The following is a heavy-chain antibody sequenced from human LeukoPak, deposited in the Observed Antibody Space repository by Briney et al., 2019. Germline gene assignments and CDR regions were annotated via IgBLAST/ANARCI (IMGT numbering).Heavy chain of an antibody. CDR3: ARGRNSGWYEFVGQFDY. V-gene: IGHV1-18*01. CDR1: GYTFTSYG. D-gene: IGHD6-19*01. J-gene: IGHJ4*02. Sequence: ASVKVSCKASGYTFTSYGISWVRQAPGQGLEWMGWISAYNGNTNYAQKLQGRVTMTTDTSTSTAYMELRSLRSDDTAVYYCARGRNSGWYEFVGQFDYWGQGTLVTVSS. CDR2: ISAYNGNT.